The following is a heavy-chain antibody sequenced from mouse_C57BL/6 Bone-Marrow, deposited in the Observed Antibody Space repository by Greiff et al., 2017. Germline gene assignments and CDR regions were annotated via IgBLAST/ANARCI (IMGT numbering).Heavy chain of an antibody. J-gene: IGHJ2*01. CDR1: GFNIKDDY. Sequence: EVHLVESGAELVRPGASVKLSCTASGFNIKDDYMHWVKQRPEQGLEWIGWIDPENGDTEYASKFQGKATITADTSSNTAYLQLSSLTSEDTAVYYCTPLITTVVATFDSWGQGTTLTVSS. V-gene: IGHV14-4*01. D-gene: IGHD1-1*01. CDR2: IDPENGDT. CDR3: TPLITTVVATFDS.